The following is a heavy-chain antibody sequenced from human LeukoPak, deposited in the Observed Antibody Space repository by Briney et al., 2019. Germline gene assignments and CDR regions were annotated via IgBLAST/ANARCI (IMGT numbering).Heavy chain of an antibody. J-gene: IGHJ3*02. CDR3: AVEWPVRSGYYLSDAFDI. CDR1: GYTFTGYY. D-gene: IGHD3-22*01. V-gene: IGHV1-2*02. Sequence: ASVKVSCKASGYTFTGYYMHWVRQAPGQGLEWMGWINPNSGGTNYAQKFQGRVTMTRDTSISTAYMELSRLRSDDTAVYYCAVEWPVRSGYYLSDAFDIWGQGTMVTVSS. CDR2: INPNSGGT.